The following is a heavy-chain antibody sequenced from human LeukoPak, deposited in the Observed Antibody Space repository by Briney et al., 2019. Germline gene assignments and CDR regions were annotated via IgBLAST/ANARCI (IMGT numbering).Heavy chain of an antibody. CDR3: AKDGSYYYDSSGYDY. D-gene: IGHD3-22*01. V-gene: IGHV3-30*02. CDR2: IRYDGSNK. J-gene: IGHJ4*02. Sequence: GGSLRLSCAASGFTFSSYGMHWARQAPGKGLEWVAFIRYDGSNKYYADSVKGRFTISRDNSKNTLYLQMNSLRAEDTAVYYCAKDGSYYYDSSGYDYWGQGTLVTVSS. CDR1: GFTFSSYG.